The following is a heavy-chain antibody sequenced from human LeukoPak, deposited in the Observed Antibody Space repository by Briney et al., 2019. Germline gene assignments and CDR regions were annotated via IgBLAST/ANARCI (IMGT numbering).Heavy chain of an antibody. J-gene: IGHJ3*01. CDR2: ISRAGDRT. V-gene: IGHV3-23*01. CDR1: GFIFSSYD. CDR3: ARGESFAFDV. Sequence: GGSLRLSCVGSGFIFSSYDMGWVRQAPGKGLEWVSSISRAGDRTYYEDSVKGRFTISRDNSRNTMYLQMNSLRAEDTAVHYCARGESFAFDVWGQGTMVTVSS.